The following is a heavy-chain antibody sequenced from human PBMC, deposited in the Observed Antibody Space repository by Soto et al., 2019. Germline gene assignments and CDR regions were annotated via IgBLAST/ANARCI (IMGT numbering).Heavy chain of an antibody. V-gene: IGHV1-69*17. CDR1: GDTFGTYV. D-gene: IGHD1-26*01. Sequence: QVQLVQSGAEVKRPGSSVKVSCKASGDTFGTYVISWARQAPGQWLEWMGGIIPIFGIPNYAQKLQGRLTITADKSTSTAYMELSSLRSEDTAVYYCARGIVDTNVVFKWFDPWGQGTLVTVSS. J-gene: IGHJ5*02. CDR3: ARGIVDTNVVFKWFDP. CDR2: IIPIFGIP.